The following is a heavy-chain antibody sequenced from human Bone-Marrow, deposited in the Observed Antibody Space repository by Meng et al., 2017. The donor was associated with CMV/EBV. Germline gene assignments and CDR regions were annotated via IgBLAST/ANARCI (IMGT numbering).Heavy chain of an antibody. V-gene: IGHV3-23*03. Sequence: GESLKISCAASGFSFRSYEMNWVRQAPGKGLEWVSVIYSGGSSTYYADSVKGRFTISRDNSKNTLYLQMNSLRAEDTAVYYCAKSALSRRYCSSTSCYGLWFDPWGQGTLVTVSS. J-gene: IGHJ5*02. CDR3: AKSALSRRYCSSTSCYGLWFDP. D-gene: IGHD2-2*01. CDR2: IYSGGSST. CDR1: GFSFRSYE.